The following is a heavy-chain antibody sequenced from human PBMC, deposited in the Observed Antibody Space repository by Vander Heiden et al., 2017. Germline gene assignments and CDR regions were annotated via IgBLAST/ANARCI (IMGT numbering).Heavy chain of an antibody. CDR3: AKASSGFDI. CDR2: ISMDGTNK. D-gene: IGHD6-25*01. CDR1: GFRFPNYG. J-gene: IGHJ4*02. V-gene: IGHV3-30*18. Sequence: HVHPGESGGGVVGAGVALRCTWGAAGFRFPNYGMHWVRQAPGKGLEWVAVISMDGTNKDYADSVKGRFIISRDNSMHTLDLQMNSLRVEDTAVYYCAKASSGFDIWGQGTLVTVSS.